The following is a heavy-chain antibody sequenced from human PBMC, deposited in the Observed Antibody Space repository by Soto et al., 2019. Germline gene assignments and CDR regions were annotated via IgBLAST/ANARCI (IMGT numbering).Heavy chain of an antibody. CDR2: INSDGSRT. J-gene: IGHJ5*02. V-gene: IGHV3-74*01. Sequence: EVQLVESGGGLVQPGETLRLACAASGFTFSIYWMHWVRQAPGKGLVWVSRINSDGSRTNYADSVKGRFTVSRDNAKNTQYLQMNSLRAEDTAVYYCARVLTGSWNWFDPLGQGTLVTVSS. CDR1: GFTFSIYW. CDR3: ARVLTGSWNWFDP. D-gene: IGHD6-13*01.